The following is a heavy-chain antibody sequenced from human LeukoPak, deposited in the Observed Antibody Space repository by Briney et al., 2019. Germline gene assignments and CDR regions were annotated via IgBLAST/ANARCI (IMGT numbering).Heavy chain of an antibody. V-gene: IGHV4-59*01. D-gene: IGHD3-10*01. J-gene: IGHJ4*02. CDR1: GGSISSYY. CDR3: AAGEGTFDY. CDR2: IYYSGST. Sequence: SETLSLTCTVSGGSISSYYWSWLRQPPGKGLEWIGYIYYSGSTNYNPSLKSRVTISVDTSKNQFSLKLSSVTAADTAVYYCAAGEGTFDYWGQGTLVTVSS.